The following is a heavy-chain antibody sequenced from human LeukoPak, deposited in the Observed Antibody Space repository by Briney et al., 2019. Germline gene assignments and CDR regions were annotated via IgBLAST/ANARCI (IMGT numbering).Heavy chain of an antibody. V-gene: IGHV1-3*03. Sequence: ASVKVSCKASGYTFTSYAMHWVRQAPGQRLEWMGWINAGNGNTKYSQEFQGRVTMTRNTSISTAYMELSSLRSEDTAVYYCARGGERQYYGSGSYDEFDYWGQGTLVTVSS. CDR1: GYTFTSYA. CDR2: INAGNGNT. CDR3: ARGGERQYYGSGSYDEFDY. D-gene: IGHD3-10*01. J-gene: IGHJ4*02.